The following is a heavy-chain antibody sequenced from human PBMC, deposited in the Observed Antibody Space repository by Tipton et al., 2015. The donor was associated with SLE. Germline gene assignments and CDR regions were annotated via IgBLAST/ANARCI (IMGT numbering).Heavy chain of an antibody. CDR3: ARAGWGYGDYGAAFDI. V-gene: IGHV4-59*11. CDR2: IYYSGST. J-gene: IGHJ3*02. CDR1: GGSISSHY. D-gene: IGHD4-17*01. Sequence: TLSLTCTVSGGSISSHYWSWIRQPPGKGLEWIGYIYYSGSTNYNPSLKSRVTISVDTSKNQFSLKLSSVTAADTAVYYCARAGWGYGDYGAAFDIWGQGTMVTVSS.